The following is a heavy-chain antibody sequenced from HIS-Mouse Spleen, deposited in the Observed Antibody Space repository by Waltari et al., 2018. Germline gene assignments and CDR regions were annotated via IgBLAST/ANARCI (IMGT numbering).Heavy chain of an antibody. CDR3: AKDGRSLNY. Sequence: EVQLVESGGGLVQRGRSLRLPCAASGFTFDDYAMPWFRQAPGKGLEWVSGISWNSGSIGYADSVKGRFTISRDNAKNSLYLQMNSLRAEDTALYYCAKDGRSLNYWGQGTLVTVSS. V-gene: IGHV3-9*01. CDR2: ISWNSGSI. J-gene: IGHJ4*02. CDR1: GFTFDDYA.